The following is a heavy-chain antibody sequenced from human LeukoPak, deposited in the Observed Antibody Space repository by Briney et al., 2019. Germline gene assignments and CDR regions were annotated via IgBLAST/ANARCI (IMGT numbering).Heavy chain of an antibody. CDR2: INHSGST. V-gene: IGHV4-34*01. CDR3: ARGIYSGSCYYVY. D-gene: IGHD1-26*01. Sequence: PSETLSLTCAVYGGSFSGYYWSWIRQPPGKGLEWIGEINHSGSTNYNPSLKSRVTISVDTSKNQFSLKLSSVTAADTAVYYCARGIYSGSCYYVYWGQGTLVTVSS. J-gene: IGHJ4*02. CDR1: GGSFSGYY.